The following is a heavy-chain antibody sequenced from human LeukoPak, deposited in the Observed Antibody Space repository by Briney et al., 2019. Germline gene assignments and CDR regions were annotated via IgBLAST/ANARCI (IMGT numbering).Heavy chain of an antibody. Sequence: SETLSLTCAVYGGSFSGYYWSWIRQPPGKGLEWIGEINHSGSTNYNPSLKSRITISVDTSKIQFSLMLSPVTAADTAVYYCARGRYGGYFDCWGQGTLVTVSS. D-gene: IGHD4-23*01. CDR3: ARGRYGGYFDC. CDR2: INHSGST. J-gene: IGHJ4*02. CDR1: GGSFSGYY. V-gene: IGHV4-34*01.